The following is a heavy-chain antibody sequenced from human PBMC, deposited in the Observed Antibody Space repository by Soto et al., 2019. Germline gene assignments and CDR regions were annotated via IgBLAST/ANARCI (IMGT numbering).Heavy chain of an antibody. J-gene: IGHJ3*02. V-gene: IGHV3-11*01. CDR3: ARDRVSGPVDAFDI. CDR1: GFTFSDYY. Sequence: GGSLRLSCAASGFTFSDYYMSWIRQAPGKGLEWVSYISSSGSTIYYADSVKGRFTISRDNAKNSLYLQMNSLRAEDTAFYYCARDRVSGPVDAFDIWGQGTMVTVSS. D-gene: IGHD2-8*01. CDR2: ISSSGSTI.